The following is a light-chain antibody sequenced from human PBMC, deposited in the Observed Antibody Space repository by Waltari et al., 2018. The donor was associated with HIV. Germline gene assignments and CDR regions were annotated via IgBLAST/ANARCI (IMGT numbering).Light chain of an antibody. CDR2: GAS. CDR3: QRYGGSPPYS. Sequence: PGTLSLSHGESATLSCRASQSISDTYLAWYQQKPGQAPRLLIHGASRRATGTPDRFSGSGSETDFTLTISRLQPEDFAVYYCQRYGGSPPYSFGQGTMLEIK. V-gene: IGKV3-20*01. CDR1: QSISDTY. J-gene: IGKJ2*03.